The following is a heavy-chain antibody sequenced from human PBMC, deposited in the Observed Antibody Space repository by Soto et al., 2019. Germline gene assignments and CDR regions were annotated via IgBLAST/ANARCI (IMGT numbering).Heavy chain of an antibody. CDR2: IDPSDSYT. D-gene: IGHD6-13*01. Sequence: GESLKISCKGSGYSFTSYWISWVRQMPGKGLEWMGRIDPSDSYTNYSPSFQGHVTISADKSISTAYLQWSSLKASDTAMYYCARLDERGSSSWYNYYYYGMDVWGQGTTVTVS. V-gene: IGHV5-10-1*01. J-gene: IGHJ6*02. CDR1: GYSFTSYW. CDR3: ARLDERGSSSWYNYYYYGMDV.